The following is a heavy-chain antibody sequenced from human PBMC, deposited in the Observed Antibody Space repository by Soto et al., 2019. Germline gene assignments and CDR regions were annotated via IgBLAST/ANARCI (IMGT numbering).Heavy chain of an antibody. Sequence: GESLRLSYAASGFTFSNYAMTWVRQAPGKGLEWVSGVSGSGSSTNYADAVKGRFTISRDNSKNTLYLQMNSLRAEDKAVYYCADDRGDATMTYYFDDWALGAL. CDR1: GFTFSNYA. V-gene: IGHV3-23*01. CDR2: VSGSGSST. J-gene: IGHJ4*02. D-gene: IGHD5-18*01. CDR3: ADDRGDATMTYYFDD.